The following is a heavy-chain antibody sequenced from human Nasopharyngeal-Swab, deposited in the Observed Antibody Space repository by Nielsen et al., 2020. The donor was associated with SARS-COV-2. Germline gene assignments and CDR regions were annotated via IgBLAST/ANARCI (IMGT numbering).Heavy chain of an antibody. CDR2: ISRSGNT. V-gene: IGHV4-34*01. CDR3: ARVNNGGGMVPASYSFFMDV. D-gene: IGHD3-3*02. Sequence: SETLSLTCGLTGASFRGYSWGWVRQPPGKGLEWIADISRSGNTNYNPALKSRVIMSMATSKDEFSLKLTSVTAADTAIYFCARVNNGGGMVPASYSFFMDVWGRGTSVAVSS. J-gene: IGHJ6*03. CDR1: GASFRGYS.